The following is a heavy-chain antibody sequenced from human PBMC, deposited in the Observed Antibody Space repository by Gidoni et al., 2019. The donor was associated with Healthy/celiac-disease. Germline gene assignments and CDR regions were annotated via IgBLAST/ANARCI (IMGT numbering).Heavy chain of an antibody. V-gene: IGHV1-69*01. Sequence: QVQLVQTGAEVKKPGSSVQVSCKASGGTFSRYALSWVRQAPGQGLEWMGGIIPIFGTANNAQKFQGRVTITADESTSTAYMELSSLRSEDTAVYYCARDLIPATAIPGDPWDPYYYYYMDVWGKGTTVTVSS. J-gene: IGHJ6*03. CDR2: IIPIFGTA. CDR1: GGTFSRYA. D-gene: IGHD2-2*02. CDR3: ARDLIPATAIPGDPWDPYYYYYMDV.